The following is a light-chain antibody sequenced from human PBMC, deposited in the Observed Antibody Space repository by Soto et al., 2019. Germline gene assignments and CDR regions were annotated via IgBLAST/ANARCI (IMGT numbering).Light chain of an antibody. CDR1: QSVSSSY. CDR2: GAS. CDR3: QQYGSSSPT. Sequence: DIGMSQSPGTLSLSPGERATLSCRASQSVSSSYLAWYQQKPGQAPRLLIYGASSRATGIPDRFSGSGSGTDFTLTISRLEPEDFAVYYCQQYGSSSPTFGQGTKVDIK. J-gene: IGKJ1*01. V-gene: IGKV3-20*01.